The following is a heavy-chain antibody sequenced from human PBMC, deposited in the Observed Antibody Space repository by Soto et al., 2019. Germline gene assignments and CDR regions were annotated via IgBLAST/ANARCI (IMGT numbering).Heavy chain of an antibody. V-gene: IGHV3-15*01. D-gene: IGHD1-7*01. CDR3: AKDVWNYPPYYYYYGMDV. J-gene: IGHJ6*02. CDR1: GFTFSDYL. CDR2: IKSKTDGGTT. Sequence: GGSLRLSCAASGFTFSDYLMTWVRQAPGKGLEWVGRIKSKTDGGTTDYAAPVKGRFTISRDDSKNTLYLQMNSLRAEDTAVYYCAKDVWNYPPYYYYYGMDVWGQGTTVTVSS.